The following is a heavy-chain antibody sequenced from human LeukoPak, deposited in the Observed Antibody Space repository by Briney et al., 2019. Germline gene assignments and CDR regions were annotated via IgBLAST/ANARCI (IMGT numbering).Heavy chain of an antibody. CDR3: ARDRYCSGGSCSHLHFDY. D-gene: IGHD2-15*01. V-gene: IGHV1-46*01. CDR2: INPSGGST. Sequence: GESLKISCKASGYTFTSYYMHWVRQAPGQGLEWMGIINPSGGSTSYAQKFQGRVTMTRDTSTSTVYMELSSLRSEDTAVYYCARDRYCSGGSCSHLHFDYWGQGTLVTVSS. CDR1: GYTFTSYY. J-gene: IGHJ4*02.